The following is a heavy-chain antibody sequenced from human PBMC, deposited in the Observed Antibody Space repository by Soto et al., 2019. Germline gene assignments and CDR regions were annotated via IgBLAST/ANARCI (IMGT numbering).Heavy chain of an antibody. CDR3: ARDREYYYGSGSYYPGRQFDY. J-gene: IGHJ4*02. CDR1: GYTFTSYY. Sequence: QVQLVQSGAEVKKPGASVKVSCKASGYTFTSYYMHWVRQAPGQGLEWMGIINPSGGSTSYAQKFQGRVTMTRDTSTSTVYMELSSLRSEDTAVYYCARDREYYYGSGSYYPGRQFDYWGQGTLVTVSS. V-gene: IGHV1-46*01. D-gene: IGHD3-10*01. CDR2: INPSGGST.